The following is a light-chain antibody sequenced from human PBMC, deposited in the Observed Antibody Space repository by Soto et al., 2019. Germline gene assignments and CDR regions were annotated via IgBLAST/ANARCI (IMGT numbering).Light chain of an antibody. J-gene: IGKJ4*01. CDR1: QSVSTF. V-gene: IGKV3-11*01. CDR3: QQYFDVPFT. CDR2: GAS. Sequence: EITLTQSPATLSLSAGERATLSCRASQSVSTFLGWYQQKPGQAPRLLIYGASKRANGIPARFSGSGSGTDFTLTISSLEAEDVAFYWCQQYFDVPFTFGGGTKVDIK.